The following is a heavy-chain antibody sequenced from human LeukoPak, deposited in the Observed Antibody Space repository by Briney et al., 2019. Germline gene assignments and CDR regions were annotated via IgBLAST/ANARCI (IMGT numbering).Heavy chain of an antibody. CDR1: GFTVSSSY. D-gene: IGHD2-15*01. J-gene: IGHJ4*02. V-gene: IGHV3-53*01. CDR3: ARDYCSGVSCYYFDY. Sequence: GGSLRLSCAASGFTVSSSYMSWVRQAPGKGPEWVPFIYSGGSTYYADSVKGRFTISRDNAKNSLYLPMNSLRAEDTAVYYCARDYCSGVSCYYFDYWGQGTLVTVSS. CDR2: IYSGGST.